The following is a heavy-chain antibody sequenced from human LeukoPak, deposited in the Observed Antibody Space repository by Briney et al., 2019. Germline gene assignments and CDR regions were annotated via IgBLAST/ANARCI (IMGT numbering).Heavy chain of an antibody. CDR2: ISSSSSYI. CDR1: GFTFSSYS. J-gene: IGHJ3*02. Sequence: GSLRLSCAASGFTFSSYSMNWVRQAPGKGLEWVSSISSSSSYIYYADSVKGRFTISRDNAKNSLYLQMNSLRAEDTAVYYCARDGGYDSSGYYSGAFDIWGQGTMVTVSS. V-gene: IGHV3-21*01. CDR3: ARDGGYDSSGYYSGAFDI. D-gene: IGHD3-22*01.